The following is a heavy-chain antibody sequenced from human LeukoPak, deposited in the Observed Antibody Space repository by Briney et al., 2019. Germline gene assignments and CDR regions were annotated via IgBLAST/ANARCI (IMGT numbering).Heavy chain of an antibody. J-gene: IGHJ3*02. CDR2: ISPSGGST. Sequence: GASVKVSCKAAGNTCGSYFIHGVREAPGQGHEWMGIISPSGGSTSYAQEFQGRVTMTRDTSTSTVYMELSSLRSEDTAAYYCGRVTLYAFDIWGQGTMVTVSS. V-gene: IGHV1-46*01. CDR3: GRVTLYAFDI. CDR1: GNTCGSYF. D-gene: IGHD4-23*01.